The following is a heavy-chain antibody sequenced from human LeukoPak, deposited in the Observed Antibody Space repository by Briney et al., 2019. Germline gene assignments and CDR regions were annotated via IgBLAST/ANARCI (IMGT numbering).Heavy chain of an antibody. Sequence: ASVKVSCKASGYTFTSYYIHWVRQAPGQGLEWMGIINPSGGSTSYAQKFQGRVTMTRDTSTSTVYMELSSLRSEDTAVYYCARDEEYYGSGSRKLFDPWGHGTLVTVSS. J-gene: IGHJ5*02. CDR3: ARDEEYYGSGSRKLFDP. V-gene: IGHV1-46*01. D-gene: IGHD3-10*01. CDR1: GYTFTSYY. CDR2: INPSGGST.